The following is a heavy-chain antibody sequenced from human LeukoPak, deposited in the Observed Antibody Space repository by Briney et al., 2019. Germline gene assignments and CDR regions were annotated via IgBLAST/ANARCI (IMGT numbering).Heavy chain of an antibody. CDR3: ARHWSHSVAQFGRSFWFDP. CDR1: GGSISGYY. Sequence: KTSETLSLTCIVSGGSISGYYWSWIRQPAGKGLEWIGHMDTSGHTNYNSSLMSRVTMSVDTSKSQFSLRLTSVTAADTAVYYCARHWSHSVAQFGRSFWFDPWGQGTLVTVSS. V-gene: IGHV4-4*07. D-gene: IGHD2-15*01. J-gene: IGHJ5*02. CDR2: MDTSGHT.